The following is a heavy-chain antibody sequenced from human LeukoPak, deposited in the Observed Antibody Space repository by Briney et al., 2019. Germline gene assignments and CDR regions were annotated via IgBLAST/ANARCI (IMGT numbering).Heavy chain of an antibody. D-gene: IGHD3-22*01. CDR2: INHSGST. V-gene: IGHV4-34*01. CDR1: GGSFSGYY. CDR3: ARLSDSDSSGCYWGSEY. J-gene: IGHJ4*02. Sequence: SETLSLTCAVYGGSFSGYYWSWIRQPPGKGLEWIGEINHSGSTNYNPSLKSRVTISVDTSKNQFSLKLSSVTAADTAVYYCARLSDSDSSGCYWGSEYWGRGTLLTVSS.